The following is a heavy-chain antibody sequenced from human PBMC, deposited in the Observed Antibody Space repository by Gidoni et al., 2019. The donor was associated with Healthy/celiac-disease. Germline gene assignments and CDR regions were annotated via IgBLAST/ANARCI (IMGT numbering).Heavy chain of an antibody. CDR2: ISSISSTI. Sequence: EVQLVESGGGLVKPGGSLRLSCAASGFTFSSYSMHWVRQAPGKGLEWVSYISSISSTIYYADSVKGRFTISRDNAKNSLYLQMNSLRSEDTAVYYCAIDRGMYYDFWSGRDAFDIWGQGTMVTVSS. V-gene: IGHV3-48*01. J-gene: IGHJ3*02. CDR3: AIDRGMYYDFWSGRDAFDI. CDR1: GFTFSSYS. D-gene: IGHD3-3*01.